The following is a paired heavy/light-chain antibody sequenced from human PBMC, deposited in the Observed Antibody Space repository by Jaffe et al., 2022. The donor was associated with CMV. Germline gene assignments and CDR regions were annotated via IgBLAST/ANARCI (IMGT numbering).Heavy chain of an antibody. J-gene: IGHJ4*02. Sequence: EVQLVESGGGLVKPGGSLRLSCATSGFTFNKAWMNWVRQAPGKGLEWVGRIKTKTDGGTTDYAAPVKGRFTISRDDSKNTLYLQMNSLKTEDTAVYYCTTDADYYDNRVPPFWGQGTLVTVSS. V-gene: IGHV3-15*01. CDR1: GFTFNKAW. D-gene: IGHD3-22*01. CDR3: TTDADYYDNRVPPF. CDR2: IKTKTDGGTT.
Light chain of an antibody. CDR1: QSVRSSY. CDR2: ASS. Sequence: EIVLTQSPGTLSLSPGESVTLSCRASQSVRSSYLGWYQQKPGQAPRLLIYASSSRAPGIPDRFSGSGSGTDFTLTISRLEPEDFAVYYCQQYGDSSFTFGPGTKVDIK. V-gene: IGKV3-20*01. J-gene: IGKJ3*01. CDR3: QQYGDSSFT.